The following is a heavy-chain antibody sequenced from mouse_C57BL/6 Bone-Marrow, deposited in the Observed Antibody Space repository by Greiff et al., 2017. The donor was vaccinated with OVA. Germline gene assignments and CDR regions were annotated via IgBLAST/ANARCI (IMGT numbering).Heavy chain of an antibody. D-gene: IGHD4-1*01. CDR2: IRSKSNNYAT. CDR3: VTGTIAY. V-gene: IGHV10-1*01. Sequence: GGGLVQPKGSLKLSCAASGFSFNTYAMNWVRQAPGKGLEWVARIRSKSNNYATYYADSVKDRFTISRDDSESMLYLQMNNLKTEDTAMYYCVTGTIAYWGQGTLVTVSA. J-gene: IGHJ3*01. CDR1: GFSFNTYA.